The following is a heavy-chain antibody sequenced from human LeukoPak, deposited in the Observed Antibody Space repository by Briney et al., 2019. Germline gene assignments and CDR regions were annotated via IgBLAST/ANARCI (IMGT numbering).Heavy chain of an antibody. Sequence: KPSEPLSLTCAVYGGSFSGYYWSWIRQPPGKGLEWIGSIYYSGSTYYNPSLKSRVTISVDTSKNQCSLKLSSVTAADTAVYYCASPTYYYDSSGYPPLHYYMDVWGKGTTVTVSS. D-gene: IGHD3-22*01. V-gene: IGHV4-34*01. J-gene: IGHJ6*03. CDR1: GGSFSGYY. CDR3: ASPTYYYDSSGYPPLHYYMDV. CDR2: IYYSGST.